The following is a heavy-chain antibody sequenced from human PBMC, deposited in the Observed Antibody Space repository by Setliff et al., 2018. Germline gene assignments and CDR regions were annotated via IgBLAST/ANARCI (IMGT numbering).Heavy chain of an antibody. Sequence: PSETLSLTCTVSGGSISSSSYYWGWIRQPPGKGLEWIGSSYYSGSTYYNPSLKSRVTISVDTSKNQFSLKLSSVTAADTAVYYCARGRMYYNFWSGYSDYWGQGTLVTVSS. CDR3: ARGRMYYNFWSGYSDY. CDR2: SYYSGST. D-gene: IGHD3-3*01. J-gene: IGHJ4*02. CDR1: GGSISSSSYY. V-gene: IGHV4-39*01.